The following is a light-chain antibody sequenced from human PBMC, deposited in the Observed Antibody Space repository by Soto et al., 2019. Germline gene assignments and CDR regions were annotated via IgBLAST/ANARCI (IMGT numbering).Light chain of an antibody. V-gene: IGKV3-20*01. CDR1: QSVSNNY. CDR3: HQHQSWPRT. J-gene: IGKJ1*01. CDR2: GAS. Sequence: ELVLPQSPGTLSLSHVERAHLSCRASQSVSNNYLAWYKQKPGQAPRLLIYGASNRATGIPDRFSGSGYGTDFTLTISDLQPEELSLYDGHQHQSWPRTCGQGTKVDIK.